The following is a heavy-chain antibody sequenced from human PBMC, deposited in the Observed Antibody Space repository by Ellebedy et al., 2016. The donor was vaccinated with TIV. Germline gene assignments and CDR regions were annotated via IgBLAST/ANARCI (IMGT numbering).Heavy chain of an antibody. CDR2: IRNKVYTT. Sequence: PGGSLRLSCAASGFTFSDHDMDWVRQAPGKGLEWVARIRNKVYTTEYAASVIGRFTVSRDDSKNSLYLQMNNLKTEDTAVYYCARALPSTRWGQGTLVTVSS. CDR1: GFTFSDHD. CDR3: ARALPSTR. V-gene: IGHV3-72*01. J-gene: IGHJ4*02. D-gene: IGHD2-2*01.